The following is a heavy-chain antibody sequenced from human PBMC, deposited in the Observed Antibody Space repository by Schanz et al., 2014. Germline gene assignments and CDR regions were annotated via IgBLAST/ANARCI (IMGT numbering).Heavy chain of an antibody. CDR3: ARGNNCDYDDGFFNYYHYHMDV. J-gene: IGHJ6*03. CDR1: GGSFSGYY. CDR2: IGHTEST. Sequence: QVQLQQWGAGLLKPSETLSLTCGAFGGSFSGYYWCWIRQPPGKGLEWIGEIGHTESTTYNPSLKSRVTMSVGTSKTQYSLKLSPVTAADTAVYYCARGNNCDYDDGFFNYYHYHMDVWGKGTTVTVSS. V-gene: IGHV4-34*01. D-gene: IGHD4-17*01.